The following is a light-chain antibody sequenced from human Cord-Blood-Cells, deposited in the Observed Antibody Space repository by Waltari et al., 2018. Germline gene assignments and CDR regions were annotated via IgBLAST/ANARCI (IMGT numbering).Light chain of an antibody. CDR1: QSVSGSY. J-gene: IGKJ1*01. V-gene: IGKV3D-20*01. Sequence: VFMRSPVTLSFSPGVIPTLFCGASQSVSGSYLAWYKQQPGQAPRIPIYDAASRATGFPDRFSGSGSGTDFTLTISRLEPEDCAVYYCQQYGSSPWTFGQGTKVEIK. CDR2: DAA. CDR3: QQYGSSPWT.